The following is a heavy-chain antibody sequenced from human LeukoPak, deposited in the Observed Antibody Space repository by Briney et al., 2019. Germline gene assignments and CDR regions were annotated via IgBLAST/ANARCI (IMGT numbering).Heavy chain of an antibody. V-gene: IGHV4-4*07. CDR3: ARGNGYSGWFDP. J-gene: IGHJ5*02. CDR2: IYTSGST. CDR1: GGSISSYY. Sequence: SETLSLTCTVSGGSISSYYWSWSRQPAGKGVEWIGRIYTSGSTNYNPSLKSRVTISVDTSKNQFSLKLSSVTAADTAVYYCARGNGYSGWFDPWGQGTLVTVSS. D-gene: IGHD5-24*01.